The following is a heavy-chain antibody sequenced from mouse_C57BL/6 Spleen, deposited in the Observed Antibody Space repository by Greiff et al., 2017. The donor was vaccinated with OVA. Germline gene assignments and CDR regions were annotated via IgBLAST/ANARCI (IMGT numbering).Heavy chain of an antibody. CDR3: ARKYYGSYAMDY. D-gene: IGHD1-1*01. Sequence: QVQLQQPGAELVMPGASVKLSCKASGYTFTSYWMHWVKQRPGQGLEWIGEIDPSDSYTNYNQKFKGKSTLTVDKSSSTAYMQLSSLTSEDSAVYYCARKYYGSYAMDYWGQGTSGTVSS. CDR1: GYTFTSYW. V-gene: IGHV1-69*01. CDR2: IDPSDSYT. J-gene: IGHJ4*01.